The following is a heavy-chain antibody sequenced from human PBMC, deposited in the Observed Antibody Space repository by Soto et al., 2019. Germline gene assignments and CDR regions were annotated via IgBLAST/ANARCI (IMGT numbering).Heavy chain of an antibody. CDR1: GGSIDDYY. CDR2: ISDRGTT. CDR3: ARDRWTARANWFDP. D-gene: IGHD3-16*02. Sequence: SETLSLTCTVFGGSIDDYYWSWIRQSPGKGLEWIGHISDRGTTDYNPSLKSRVPISVDRSKKQFSLKVTSVTAADTAVYYCARDRWTARANWFDPWSQGTLVTVSS. J-gene: IGHJ5*02. V-gene: IGHV4-59*01.